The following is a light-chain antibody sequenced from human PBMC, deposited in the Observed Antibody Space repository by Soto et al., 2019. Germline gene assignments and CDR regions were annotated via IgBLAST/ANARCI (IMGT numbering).Light chain of an antibody. V-gene: IGKV4-1*01. J-gene: IGKJ3*01. CDR2: WAS. Sequence: IVMTQSPDYLAVFLGERATISCKSSQSVLYNSNSKNYLAWYQQKAGQPPRLLISWASTRESGVPDRFSGSGSGTNFTLTINSLQAEDVAVYYCQQYYTSPPITFGPGTKVDI. CDR1: QSVLYNSNSKNY. CDR3: QQYYTSPPIT.